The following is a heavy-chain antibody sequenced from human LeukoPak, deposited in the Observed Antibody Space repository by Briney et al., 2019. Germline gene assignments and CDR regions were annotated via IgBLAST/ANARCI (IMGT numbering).Heavy chain of an antibody. V-gene: IGHV3-11*04. CDR2: ISSSSSTI. D-gene: IGHD3-22*01. J-gene: IGHJ1*01. CDR3: ARVSEPPFDSYYYDSSGYQPPEYFQH. CDR1: GFTFSDYY. Sequence: GGSLRLSCAASGFTFSDYYMNWVRQAPGKGLEWVSYISSSSSTIYYADSVKGRFTISRDNAKNSLYLQMNSLRAEDTAVYYCARVSEPPFDSYYYDSSGYQPPEYFQHWGQGTLVTVSS.